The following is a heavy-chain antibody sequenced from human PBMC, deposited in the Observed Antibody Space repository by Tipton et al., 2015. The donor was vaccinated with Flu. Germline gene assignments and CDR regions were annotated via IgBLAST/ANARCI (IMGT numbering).Heavy chain of an antibody. CDR1: GGSISSGSYY. Sequence: SLRLSCTVSGGSISSGSYYWSWIRQPAGKGLEWIGRIYTSGSTNYNPSLKSRVTISVDTSKNQFSLKLSSVTAADTAVYYCARDTREGSSANNWFDPWGQGILVTVSS. CDR2: IYTSGST. J-gene: IGHJ5*02. D-gene: IGHD6-6*01. CDR3: ARDTREGSSANNWFDP. V-gene: IGHV4-61*02.